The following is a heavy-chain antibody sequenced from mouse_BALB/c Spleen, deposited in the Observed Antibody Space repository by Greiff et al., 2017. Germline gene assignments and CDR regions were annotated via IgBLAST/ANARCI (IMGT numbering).Heavy chain of an antibody. Sequence: EVQLQQSGPELVKPGASVKLSCTASGFNIKDTYMHWVKQRPEQGLEWIGRIDPANGNTKYDPKFQGKATITADTSSNTAYLQLSSLTSEDTAVYYCARNDYDGSWFAYWGQGTLVTVSA. CDR1: GFNIKDTY. CDR3: ARNDYDGSWFAY. V-gene: IGHV14-3*02. D-gene: IGHD2-4*01. CDR2: IDPANGNT. J-gene: IGHJ3*01.